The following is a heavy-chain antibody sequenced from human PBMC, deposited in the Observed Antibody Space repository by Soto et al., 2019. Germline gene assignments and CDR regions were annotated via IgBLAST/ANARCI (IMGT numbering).Heavy chain of an antibody. CDR2: MNGNGGNT. V-gene: IGHV1-8*02. CDR3: ARRSIGPWYFDL. J-gene: IGHJ2*01. CDR1: GYTFTSYD. Sequence: QVQLVQSGAEVKEPGASVKVSCKASGYTFTSYDINWVRQATGQGLEWMGWMNGNGGNTGYAQKFQGRISLTRDTSMSTAYMELISLTSEDTAVYYCARRSIGPWYFDLWGRGTLVSVSS.